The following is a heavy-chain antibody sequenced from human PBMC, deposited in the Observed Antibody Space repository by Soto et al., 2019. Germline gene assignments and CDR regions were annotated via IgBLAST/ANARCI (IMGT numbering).Heavy chain of an antibody. D-gene: IGHD6-6*01. Sequence: EVQLVESGGGLVQPGGSLRLSCAASGFTFSTYWMHWIRQVPGKGLEWVSRINSDASHTYYADSVKGRFTISRDNAKNPPDWEMNTVGADATAVYYGATRPGGGGYWGQGTLVTVSS. CDR1: GFTFSTYW. J-gene: IGHJ4*02. CDR3: ATRPGGGGY. V-gene: IGHV3-74*01. CDR2: INSDASHT.